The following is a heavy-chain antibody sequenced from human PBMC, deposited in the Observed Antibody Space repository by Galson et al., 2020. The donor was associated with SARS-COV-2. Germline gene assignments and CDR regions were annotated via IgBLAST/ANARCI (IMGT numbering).Heavy chain of an antibody. CDR1: GDIFSSYA. Sequence: ASVQVSCQASGDIFSSYAIIWVRQTPGQGLEWMGWISGYNGHKKYAQKFQDRVTMTTDTSTSTAYMELRSLRSDDTAVYYCARAIFGGFDYWGQGTLGTISS. V-gene: IGHV1-18*04. J-gene: IGHJ4*02. CDR2: ISGYNGHK. CDR3: ARAIFGGFDY. D-gene: IGHD3-3*01.